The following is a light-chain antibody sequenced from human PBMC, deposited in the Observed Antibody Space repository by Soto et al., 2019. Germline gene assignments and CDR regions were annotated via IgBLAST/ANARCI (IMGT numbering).Light chain of an antibody. CDR1: SSDIGLFDY. Sequence: QSALTQPASVSGSPGQAITISCTGTSSDIGLFDYVSWYQQHPGKTPKLIIYDVHDRPSGISDRFSGSKSGNTASLTISGLQAGDEGDYYCSSYPASSTLVFGGGTQLTVL. CDR3: SSYPASSTLV. CDR2: DVH. J-gene: IGLJ2*01. V-gene: IGLV2-14*01.